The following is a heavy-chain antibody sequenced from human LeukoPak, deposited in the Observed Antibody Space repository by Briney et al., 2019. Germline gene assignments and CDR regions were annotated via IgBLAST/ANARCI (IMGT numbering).Heavy chain of an antibody. CDR3: TTDRYDY. CDR2: IKSKTEGGTT. J-gene: IGHJ4*02. CDR1: GFTFSNAW. V-gene: IGHV3-15*01. Sequence: GGSLRLSCAASGFTFSNAWMSWVRQAPGKGLEWVGRIKSKTEGGTTDYAAPVKGRFTISRDDSKNTLYLQMNSLKTEDTAVYYCTTDRYDYWGQGTLVTVSS.